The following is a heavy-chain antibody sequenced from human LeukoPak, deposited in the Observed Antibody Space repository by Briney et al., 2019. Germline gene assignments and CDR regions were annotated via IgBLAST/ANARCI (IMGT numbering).Heavy chain of an antibody. CDR2: IYSTGNT. J-gene: IGHJ6*03. V-gene: IGHV4-4*09. CDR3: AKHDTVFGAAHFYMDV. CDR1: GGSISSYY. D-gene: IGHD3-3*01. Sequence: SETLSLTCTVSGGSISSYYWSWIRQPPGKGLEWVGYIYSTGNTNYNPSLKGRVTISLDTPKNQFSLNLSSVTAADTAVYYCAKHDTVFGAAHFYMDVWGKGTTVTVSS.